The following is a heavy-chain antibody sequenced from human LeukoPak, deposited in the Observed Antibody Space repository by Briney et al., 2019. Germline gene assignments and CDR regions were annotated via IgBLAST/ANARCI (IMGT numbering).Heavy chain of an antibody. D-gene: IGHD5-12*01. CDR1: GFTFSSYA. CDR3: AKGGYTSHYDY. CDR2: IRATAGTT. Sequence: GGSLRLSCAASGFTFSSYAMTWVRQAPGKGLQWVSTIRATAGTTYYADSVQGRFTISRDNSKNTVFLQMNSLRAEDTAVYYRAKGGYTSHYDYWGQGTLVTASS. V-gene: IGHV3-23*01. J-gene: IGHJ4*02.